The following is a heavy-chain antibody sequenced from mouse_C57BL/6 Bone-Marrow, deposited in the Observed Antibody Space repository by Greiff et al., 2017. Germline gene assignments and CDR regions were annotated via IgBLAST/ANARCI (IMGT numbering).Heavy chain of an antibody. CDR3: LDYDYHRAMDY. V-gene: IGHV1-50*01. J-gene: IGHJ4*01. CDR2: IDPSDSYT. CDR1: GYTFTSYW. Sequence: QVQLQQPGAELVKPGASVKLSCKASGYTFTSYWMQWVKQRPGQGLEWIGEIDPSDSYTNYNQKFKGKATLPVDTSSSTAYMQLSSLTSEDSAVYYCLDYDYHRAMDYWGQGTSVTVSS. D-gene: IGHD2-4*01.